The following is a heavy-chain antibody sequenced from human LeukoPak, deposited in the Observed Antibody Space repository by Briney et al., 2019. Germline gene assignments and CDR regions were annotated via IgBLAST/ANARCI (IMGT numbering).Heavy chain of an antibody. CDR2: IYYSGST. J-gene: IGHJ4*02. Sequence: PSETLSLTCTVSGGSISSYYWSWIRQPPGKGLEWIGYIYYSGSTNYNPSLKSRVTISVDTSKNQFSLKLSSVTAADTALYYCARGKQWLVHSYWGQGTLVTVSS. CDR1: GGSISSYY. CDR3: ARGKQWLVHSY. D-gene: IGHD6-19*01. V-gene: IGHV4-59*01.